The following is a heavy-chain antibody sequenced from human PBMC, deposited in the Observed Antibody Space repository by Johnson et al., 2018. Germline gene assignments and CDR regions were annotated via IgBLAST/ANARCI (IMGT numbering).Heavy chain of an antibody. D-gene: IGHD3-22*01. CDR3: VKYVRYNYDSSGTYYFDY. CDR2: ISSSGDNT. V-gene: IGHV3-23*01. CDR1: GFTFNNYA. Sequence: VRLREAGGGLVQPGGSLRLSCAASGFTFNNYAMNWVRQAPGTGLEWVSAISSSGDNTYYADSGEGRFTMSRDNTKSTMYLQINSLRAEDTAVSYCVKYVRYNYDSSGTYYFDYWGQGTLVTVSS. J-gene: IGHJ4*02.